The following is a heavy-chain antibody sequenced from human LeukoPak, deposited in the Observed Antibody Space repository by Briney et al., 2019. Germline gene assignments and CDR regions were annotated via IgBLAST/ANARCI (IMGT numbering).Heavy chain of an antibody. V-gene: IGHV1-24*01. CDR3: ARDPPNCSGGSCYSSTLFDY. D-gene: IGHD2-15*01. Sequence: ASVKVSCKVSGYTLTELSMRWVRQAPGKGVEWRGGFDPEDGETIYAQKFQGRVTMTRDTSTSTVYLGVSSLRSEDTAVYYCARDPPNCSGGSCYSSTLFDYWGQGTLVTVSS. J-gene: IGHJ4*02. CDR1: GYTLTELS. CDR2: FDPEDGET.